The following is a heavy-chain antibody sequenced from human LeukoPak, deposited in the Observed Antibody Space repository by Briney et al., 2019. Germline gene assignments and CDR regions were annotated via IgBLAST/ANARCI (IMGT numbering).Heavy chain of an antibody. J-gene: IGHJ6*02. CDR2: IYYSGST. D-gene: IGHD6-19*01. Sequence: SETLSLTCTVSGGSISSHYWSWIRQPPGKGLEWIGYIYYSGSTNYNPSLKSRVTISVDTSKNQFSLKLSSVTAADTTVYYCASAVAGTFRYYGMDVWGQGTTVTVSS. CDR3: ASAVAGTFRYYGMDV. V-gene: IGHV4-59*08. CDR1: GGSISSHY.